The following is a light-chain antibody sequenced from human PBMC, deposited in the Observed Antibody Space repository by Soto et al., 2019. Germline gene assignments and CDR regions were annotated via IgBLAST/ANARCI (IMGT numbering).Light chain of an antibody. J-gene: IGKJ1*01. CDR2: GGS. CDR3: QQYGTSPRT. CDR1: QSVSSTY. Sequence: EIVLTQSPGTLSLSPGERATLSCRASQSVSSTYLAWYQQKPGQAPRLLIYGGSSRATGIPDRFSGSGSGTDFTLTISRLETEDLAVYYCQQYGTSPRTFGQGTKVEIK. V-gene: IGKV3-20*01.